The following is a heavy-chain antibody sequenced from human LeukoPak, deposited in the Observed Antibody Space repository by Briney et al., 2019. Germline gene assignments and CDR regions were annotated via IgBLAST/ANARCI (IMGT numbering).Heavy chain of an antibody. J-gene: IGHJ6*02. CDR3: ARGLFGVILIGQKQFYAMDV. D-gene: IGHD3-3*01. Sequence: VASVKVSCKTSGATFSNNAFSWVRQAPGQGFEWMGGVIPMLGTTNYAQNFQGRVTITADRSTVTVYMELNSLKSEDTAVYYCARGLFGVILIGQKQFYAMDVWGQGTTVTVSS. CDR2: VIPMLGTT. V-gene: IGHV1-69*10. CDR1: GATFSNNA.